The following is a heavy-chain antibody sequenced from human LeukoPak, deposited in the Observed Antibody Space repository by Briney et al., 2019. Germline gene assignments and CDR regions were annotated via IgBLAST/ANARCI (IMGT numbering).Heavy chain of an antibody. CDR1: GYTFTSYY. J-gene: IGHJ4*02. V-gene: IGHV1-2*02. CDR2: INPNSGGT. Sequence: GASVKVSCKASGYTFTSYYMHWVRQAPGQGLEWMGWINPNSGGTNYAQKFQGRVTMTRDTSISTAYMELSRLRSDDTAVYYCARSRWGSDYFDYWGQGTLVTVSS. CDR3: ARSRWGSDYFDY. D-gene: IGHD7-27*01.